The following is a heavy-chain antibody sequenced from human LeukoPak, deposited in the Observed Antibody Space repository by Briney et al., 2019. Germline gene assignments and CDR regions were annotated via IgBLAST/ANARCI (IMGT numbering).Heavy chain of an antibody. J-gene: IGHJ4*02. D-gene: IGHD1-26*01. CDR1: GGSISSSGYY. V-gene: IGHV4-39*07. CDR2: IYYSGST. Sequence: SETLSLTCTVSGGSISSSGYYWGWIRQPPDKGLEWIGSIYYSGSTYYSPSLKSRVTISVDTSKNQFSLRLGSVTAADTAVYYCARVRGGTTTDYWGQGTLVTVSS. CDR3: ARVRGGTTTDY.